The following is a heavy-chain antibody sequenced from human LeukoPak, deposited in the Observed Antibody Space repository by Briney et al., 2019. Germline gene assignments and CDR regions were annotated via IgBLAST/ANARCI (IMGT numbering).Heavy chain of an antibody. CDR2: IYTSGST. D-gene: IGHD5-24*01. CDR3: ARGGGRWLQLTRPTLYYFDY. V-gene: IGHV4-61*02. CDR1: GGSISSGSYY. Sequence: SQTLSLTCTVSGGSISSGSYYWSWIRQPAGRGLEWIGRIYTSGSTNYNPSLKSRVTISVDTSKTRFSLKLGSVTAADTAVYYCARGGGRWLQLTRPTLYYFDYWGQGTLVTVSS. J-gene: IGHJ4*02.